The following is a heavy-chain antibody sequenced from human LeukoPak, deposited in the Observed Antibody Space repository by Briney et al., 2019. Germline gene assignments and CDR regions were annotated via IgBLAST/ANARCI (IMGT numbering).Heavy chain of an antibody. Sequence: SETLSLSCTVSGGSISRYYWSWIRQPPEKGLEWFGYIHNSGTTNSNPSLKSRVTMSMDTSKNQFSLNLNSLTAADTAVYYCARWDTGYDFWGQGTLVTVSS. J-gene: IGHJ4*02. V-gene: IGHV4-59*08. CDR1: GGSISRYY. CDR2: IHNSGTT. D-gene: IGHD5-12*01. CDR3: ARWDTGYDF.